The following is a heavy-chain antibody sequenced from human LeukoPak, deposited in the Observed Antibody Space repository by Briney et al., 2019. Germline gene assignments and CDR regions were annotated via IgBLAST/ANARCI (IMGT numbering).Heavy chain of an antibody. Sequence: ASVKVSCKASGYTFTGYYMHWVRQAPGQGLEWMGWINPNSGGTNYAQKFQGRVTMARDTSISTAYMELSRLRSDDTAVYYCARDTYCSSTSCYAAFHYWGQGTLVTVSS. CDR3: ARDTYCSSTSCYAAFHY. J-gene: IGHJ4*02. V-gene: IGHV1-2*02. CDR1: GYTFTGYY. CDR2: INPNSGGT. D-gene: IGHD2-2*01.